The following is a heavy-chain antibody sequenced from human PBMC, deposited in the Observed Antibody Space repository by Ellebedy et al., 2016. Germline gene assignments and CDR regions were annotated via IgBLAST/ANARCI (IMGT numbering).Heavy chain of an antibody. CDR2: IYYTWST. V-gene: IGHV4-59*01. CDR3: ARDVGAFDI. J-gene: IGHJ3*02. Sequence: SETLSLTCSVSGDSIRSYYWSWIRQPPGKGLEWIGYIYYTWSTYYNPSLKSRVTISAETSKKEVSLKLTSVTPADTAMYYCARDVGAFDIWGQGTMVSVSS. CDR1: GDSIRSYY.